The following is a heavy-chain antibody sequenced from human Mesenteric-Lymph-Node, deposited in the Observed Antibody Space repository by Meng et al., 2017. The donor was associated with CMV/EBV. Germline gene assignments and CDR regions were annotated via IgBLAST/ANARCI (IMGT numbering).Heavy chain of an antibody. V-gene: IGHV3-20*04. Sequence: GGSLRLSCAGSEFTFSDYWMHWVRKGPGKGVVWVSVINWNGNRAYAASVKGRFTISRDNAKKSLYLQLHTVRAEDTALYYCARETVAVREYHYGMDVWGQGTTVTVSS. CDR1: EFTFSDYW. CDR3: ARETVAVREYHYGMDV. CDR2: INWNGNR. D-gene: IGHD6-6*01. J-gene: IGHJ6*02.